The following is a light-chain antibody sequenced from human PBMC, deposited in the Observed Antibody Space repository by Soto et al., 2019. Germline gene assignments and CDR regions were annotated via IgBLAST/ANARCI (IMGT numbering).Light chain of an antibody. CDR1: QSINIW. Sequence: DIHMTQSASTLSASVGYRFTITCGASQSINIWLAWYQQKPGRAPKLLIYKASTLESGVPLRFSGSGSGTEFTLTISSLQPDDFETYYCQQYNAYPLTFGQGTRLEIK. CDR2: KAS. J-gene: IGKJ5*01. V-gene: IGKV1-5*03. CDR3: QQYNAYPLT.